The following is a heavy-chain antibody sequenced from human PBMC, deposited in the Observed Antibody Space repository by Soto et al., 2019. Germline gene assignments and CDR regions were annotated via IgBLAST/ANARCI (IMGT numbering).Heavy chain of an antibody. Sequence: ASETLSLTCTVSGGSISSGGYYWSWIRQHPGKGLEWIGYIYYSGSTYYNPSLKSRVTISVDTSKNQFSLKLSSVTAADTAVYYCARRTTIFGVDELGFDPWGQGTLVTVSS. CDR2: IYYSGST. V-gene: IGHV4-31*03. CDR1: GGSISSGGYY. CDR3: ARRTTIFGVDELGFDP. D-gene: IGHD3-3*01. J-gene: IGHJ5*02.